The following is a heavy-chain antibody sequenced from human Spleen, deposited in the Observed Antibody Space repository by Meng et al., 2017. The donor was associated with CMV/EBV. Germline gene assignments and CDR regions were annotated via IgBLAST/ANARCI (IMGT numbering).Heavy chain of an antibody. Sequence: GESLKISCAASGFTFSDYYMSWLRQAPGKGLEWLSFISGSGSAIYYADSVKGRFTISRDNAKSSLYLQMNSLRAEDTAVYFCARDIGFTSQFYFDCWGQGTLVTVSS. CDR3: ARDIGFTSQFYFDC. J-gene: IGHJ4*02. CDR1: GFTFSDYY. V-gene: IGHV3-11*04. CDR2: ISGSGSAI. D-gene: IGHD2-2*01.